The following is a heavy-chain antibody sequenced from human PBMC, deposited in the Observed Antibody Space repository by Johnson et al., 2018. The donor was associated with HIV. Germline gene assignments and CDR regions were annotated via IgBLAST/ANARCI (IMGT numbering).Heavy chain of an antibody. CDR2: IWFDGSNK. D-gene: IGHD2-15*01. CDR3: ARPPGVGSVDAFDI. V-gene: IGHV3-33*01. CDR1: GFTFSSYG. J-gene: IGHJ3*02. Sequence: QVQLVESGGGVVQPGRSLRLSCTASGFTFSSYGMHWVRQAPGKGLEWVAVIWFDGSNKYYADSVKGRFTISRDNSKNTLYLQMNSLRAEDTAVYYCARPPGVGSVDAFDIWGQGTMVTVSS.